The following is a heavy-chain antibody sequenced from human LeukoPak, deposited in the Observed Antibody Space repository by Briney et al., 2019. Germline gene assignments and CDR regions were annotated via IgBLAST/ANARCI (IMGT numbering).Heavy chain of an antibody. V-gene: IGHV5-10-1*04. Sequence: GESLKISCKGSGYSFTSYWISWVRQMPGKGLEWMGRIDPSDSYTNYSPSFQGQVTLSADKSISTAYLQWGSLKASDTAIYYCARALVGAATLSYWGQGTLVTVSS. CDR2: IDPSDSYT. D-gene: IGHD1-26*01. J-gene: IGHJ4*02. CDR3: ARALVGAATLSY. CDR1: GYSFTSYW.